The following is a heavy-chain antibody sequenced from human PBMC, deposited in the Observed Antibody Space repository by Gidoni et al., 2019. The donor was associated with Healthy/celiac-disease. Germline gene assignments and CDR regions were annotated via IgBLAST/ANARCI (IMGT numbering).Heavy chain of an antibody. CDR2: IYSGGST. D-gene: IGHD2-21*02. CDR1: GFTVSSNY. J-gene: IGHJ5*02. Sequence: EVQLVESGGGLVQPGGSLRLSCAASGFTVSSNYMSWVRQAPGKGLEWVSVIYSGGSTYYADSVKGRFTISRDNSKNTLYLQMNSLRAEDTAVYYCARVPPSIVVVTANWFDPWGQGTLVTVSS. V-gene: IGHV3-66*01. CDR3: ARVPPSIVVVTANWFDP.